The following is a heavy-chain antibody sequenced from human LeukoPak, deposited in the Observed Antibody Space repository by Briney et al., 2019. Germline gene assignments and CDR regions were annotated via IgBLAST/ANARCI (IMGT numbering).Heavy chain of an antibody. CDR2: ITSNSRFI. Sequence: PGGSLRLSCAASGFIFSDYGMNWVRQAPGKGLEWISSITSNSRFIYYADSVKGRFTISRDNAKNSLYLQMNSLRAEDTAVYYCARDQNWNDEGDYWGQGTLVTVSS. J-gene: IGHJ4*02. V-gene: IGHV3-21*01. CDR3: ARDQNWNDEGDY. CDR1: GFIFSDYG. D-gene: IGHD1-1*01.